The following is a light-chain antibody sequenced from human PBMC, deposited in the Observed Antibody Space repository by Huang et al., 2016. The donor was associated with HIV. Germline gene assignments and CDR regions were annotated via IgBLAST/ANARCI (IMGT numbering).Light chain of an antibody. CDR2: GAS. CDR3: QHYNNWPYT. CDR1: QSISSK. J-gene: IGKJ2*01. Sequence: EIVMTQSPVTLSVSPGERATLSCRASQSISSKLAWYQQKPGQAPRLLIDGASTRATGIPARFSGSGSGTEFTLTISSLQSEDFALYYCQHYNNWPYTFGQGTKLEIK. V-gene: IGKV3-15*01.